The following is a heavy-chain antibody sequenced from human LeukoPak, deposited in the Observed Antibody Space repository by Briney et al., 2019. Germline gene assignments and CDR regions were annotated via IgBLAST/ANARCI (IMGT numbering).Heavy chain of an antibody. Sequence: KTSGTLSLTCAVYGGSFSGYYWSWLRQPPGKGLEWIGEINHSGSTNYNPSLKSRVTISVDTSKNQFSLKLSSVTAADTAVYYCARGRLPYGGKKAFDIWGQGTMVTVSS. CDR3: ARGRLPYGGKKAFDI. V-gene: IGHV4-34*01. CDR1: GGSFSGYY. CDR2: INHSGST. J-gene: IGHJ3*02. D-gene: IGHD4-23*01.